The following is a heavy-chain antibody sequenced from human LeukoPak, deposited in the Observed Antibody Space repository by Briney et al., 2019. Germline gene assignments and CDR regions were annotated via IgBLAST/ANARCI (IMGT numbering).Heavy chain of an antibody. CDR3: AREMSGGLPI. D-gene: IGHD6-25*01. CDR2: IYYSGRT. J-gene: IGHJ3*02. Sequence: PSETLSLTCTVSGGSISSSIFYWGWIRQPPGKGLEWIGSIYYSGRTYYNPSLKSRVTISVDPFKNQFSLKVTSVTAADTAVYYCAREMSGGLPIWGQGTMVTVSS. V-gene: IGHV4-39*07. CDR1: GGSISSSIFY.